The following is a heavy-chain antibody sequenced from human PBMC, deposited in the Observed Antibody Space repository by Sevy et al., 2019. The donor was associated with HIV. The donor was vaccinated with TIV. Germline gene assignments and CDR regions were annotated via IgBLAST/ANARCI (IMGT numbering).Heavy chain of an antibody. V-gene: IGHV3-11*01. J-gene: IGHJ4*02. D-gene: IGHD3-10*01. CDR1: GFTFSDYY. Sequence: GVSLRLSCAASGFTFSDYYMSWIRQAPGKGLEWVSYISSSGSTIYYADSVKGRFTISRDNAKNSLYLQMNSLRAEDTAVYYCARAGSSMVRGVLFDYWGQGTLVTVSS. CDR3: ARAGSSMVRGVLFDY. CDR2: ISSSGSTI.